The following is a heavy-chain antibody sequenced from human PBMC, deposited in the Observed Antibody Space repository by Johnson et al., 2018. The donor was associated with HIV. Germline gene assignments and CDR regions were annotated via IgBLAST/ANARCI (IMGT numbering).Heavy chain of an antibody. J-gene: IGHJ3*02. V-gene: IGHV3-53*01. CDR3: AREWLYDALDI. CDR2: IYSGGST. CDR1: GFTVSSNY. Sequence: VQLVESGGGLIQPGGSLRLSCAASGFTVSSNYMSWVRQAPGKGLEWVSVIYSGGSTYYADSVRGRFTISRDNSRNTLYLQINSLRAEDTAVYYCAREWLYDALDIWGQGTMVTVSS. D-gene: IGHD3-22*01.